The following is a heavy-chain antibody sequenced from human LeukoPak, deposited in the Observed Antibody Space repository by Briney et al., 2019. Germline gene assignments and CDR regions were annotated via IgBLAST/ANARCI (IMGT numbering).Heavy chain of an antibody. V-gene: IGHV4-39*07. J-gene: IGHJ4*02. Sequence: PSETLSLTCTVSGGSISSSSYYWGWIRQPPGKGLEWIGSIYYSGSTYYNPSLKSRVTISVDTSKNQFSLKLSSVTAADTAVYYCASGRARRYFGYYFDYWGQGTLVTVSS. CDR2: IYYSGST. D-gene: IGHD3-9*01. CDR3: ASGRARRYFGYYFDY. CDR1: GGSISSSSYY.